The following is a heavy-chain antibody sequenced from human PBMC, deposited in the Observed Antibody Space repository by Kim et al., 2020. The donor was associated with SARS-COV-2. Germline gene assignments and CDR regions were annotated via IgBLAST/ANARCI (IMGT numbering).Heavy chain of an antibody. D-gene: IGHD3-10*01. CDR1: GGSFSGYY. CDR2: INHSGST. V-gene: IGHV4-34*01. Sequence: SETLSLTCAVYGGSFSGYYWSWIRQPPGKGLEWIGEINHSGSTNYNPSLKSRVTISVDTSKNQFSLQLISLTAADTAVYYCARGAGAPPAMVRGKYYFDYWGQGTLVTVPS. J-gene: IGHJ4*02. CDR3: ARGAGAPPAMVRGKYYFDY.